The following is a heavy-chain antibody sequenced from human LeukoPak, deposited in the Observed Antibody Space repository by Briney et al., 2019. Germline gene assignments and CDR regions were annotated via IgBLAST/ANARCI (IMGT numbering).Heavy chain of an antibody. CDR2: INHSGST. Sequence: SQALSLTCAVYGRSFSGYYWSWIRQPPGKGLEWIGEINHSGSTNDNPSLKSRVTISVDTSKTQFSLKLGSVTAADAAVYYCARETVADYYYYYGMDVWGKGTTVTVSS. CDR3: ARETVADYYYYYGMDV. V-gene: IGHV4-34*01. D-gene: IGHD6-19*01. CDR1: GRSFSGYY. J-gene: IGHJ6*04.